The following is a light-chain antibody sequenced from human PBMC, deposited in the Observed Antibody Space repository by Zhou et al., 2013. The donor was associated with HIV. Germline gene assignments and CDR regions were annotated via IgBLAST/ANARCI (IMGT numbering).Light chain of an antibody. CDR2: DAS. V-gene: IGKV3-11*01. CDR1: HTISANY. CDR3: QQRYSWPIT. Sequence: EIVLTQSPGTLSLSPGERATLSCRASHTISANYLAWYQQKPGQAPRLLIHDASNRATGIPPRFSGSGSGTDFTLTISSLEPEDFAIYYCQQRYSWPITFGQGTRLEIK. J-gene: IGKJ5*01.